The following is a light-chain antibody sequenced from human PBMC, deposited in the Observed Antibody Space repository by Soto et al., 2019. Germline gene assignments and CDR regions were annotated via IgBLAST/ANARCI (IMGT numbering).Light chain of an antibody. CDR1: AGAVTSGYY. CDR3: LLYYGGAHLGV. V-gene: IGLV7-43*01. Sequence: QAVVTQEPSLTVSPGGPVTLTCASSAGAVTSGYYPTWFQQKPGQAPRALIYSIRNRHSWTPARFSCSLLGGKAALTLSGVQPEDEADYYCLLYYGGAHLGVFGGGTKLTVL. J-gene: IGLJ2*01. CDR2: SIR.